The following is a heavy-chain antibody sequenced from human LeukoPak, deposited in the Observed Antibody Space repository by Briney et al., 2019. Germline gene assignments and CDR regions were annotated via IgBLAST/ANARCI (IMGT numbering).Heavy chain of an antibody. CDR3: ARDQGVRLFDY. CDR2: IYYSGST. Sequence: SETLSLTCTVSGGSISSSSYYWGWIRQPPGKGLEWIGSIYYSGSTYYNPSLKSRVTISVDTSKNQFSLKLSSVTAADTAVYYCARDQGVRLFDYWGQGTLVTVSS. D-gene: IGHD4/OR15-4a*01. J-gene: IGHJ4*02. V-gene: IGHV4-39*07. CDR1: GGSISSSSYY.